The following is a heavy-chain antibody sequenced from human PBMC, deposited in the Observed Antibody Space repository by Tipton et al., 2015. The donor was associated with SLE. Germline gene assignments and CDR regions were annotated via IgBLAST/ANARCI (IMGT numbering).Heavy chain of an antibody. J-gene: IGHJ6*02. CDR1: GGSISSSNW. Sequence: TLSLTCTVSGGSISSSNWWSWVRQPPGKGLEWIGEIYHSGSTNYNPSLKSRVTISVDKSKNQFSLRLSSVTAADTAVYYCATFPRHSSSWYGYYYYDMDVWGQGTTVTVSS. CDR2: IYHSGST. D-gene: IGHD6-13*01. V-gene: IGHV4-4*02. CDR3: ATFPRHSSSWYGYYYYDMDV.